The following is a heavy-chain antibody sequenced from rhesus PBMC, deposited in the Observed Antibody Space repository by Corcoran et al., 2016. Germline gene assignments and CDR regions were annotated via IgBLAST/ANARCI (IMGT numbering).Heavy chain of an antibody. J-gene: IGHJ4*01. CDR2: ISGSSGST. V-gene: IGHV4-99*01. CDR3: ARHMELLDY. CDR1: GYSISTVYY. Sequence: QVQLQESVPGLVKPSETLSLPCAVSGYSISTVYYWVCIGQPPGKGLEYIGYISGSSGSTDYNPSLKSLVTIAKDTSKNKFSLKLSSVTAADTAVYYCARHMELLDYWGQGVLVTVSS. D-gene: IGHD1-1*01.